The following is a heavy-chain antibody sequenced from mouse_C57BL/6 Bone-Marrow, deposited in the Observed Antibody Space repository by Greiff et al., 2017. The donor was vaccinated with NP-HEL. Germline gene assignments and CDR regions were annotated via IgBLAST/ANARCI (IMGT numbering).Heavy chain of an antibody. Sequence: QVQLQQPGTELVKPGASVTLSCKASGYTFTSYWMHWVKQRPGQGLEWIGNINPGNGGTTYIEKFKSKATLTVDKSSSTAYMQLRSLTSEDSAVYDGARGELRHLWFAYWGQGTLVTVSA. J-gene: IGHJ3*01. V-gene: IGHV1-53*01. D-gene: IGHD3-2*02. CDR2: INPGNGGT. CDR1: GYTFTSYW. CDR3: ARGELRHLWFAY.